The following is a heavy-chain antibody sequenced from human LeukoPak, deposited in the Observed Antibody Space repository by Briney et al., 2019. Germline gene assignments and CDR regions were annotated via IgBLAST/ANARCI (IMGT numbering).Heavy chain of an antibody. Sequence: PSETLSLTCTVSGGSISSGSYYWSWIRQPAGKGLEWIGRIYTSGSTNYNPSLKSRVTISVDTSKNQFSLKLSSVTAADAAVYYCARGMVAGGWRWDYWGQGTLVTVSS. V-gene: IGHV4-61*02. D-gene: IGHD6-19*01. CDR2: IYTSGST. CDR1: GGSISSGSYY. CDR3: ARGMVAGGWRWDY. J-gene: IGHJ4*02.